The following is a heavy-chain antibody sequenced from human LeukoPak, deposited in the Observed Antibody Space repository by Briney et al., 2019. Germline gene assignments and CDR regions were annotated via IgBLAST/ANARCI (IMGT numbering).Heavy chain of an antibody. Sequence: SETLSLTCTVSGHSINNYYWSWIRQPPGKGLQWIAYAHYSGQTNYNPSLKSRVTISVDTSKNQFSLNLSSVTAADTAAYNCARDRLMAGYLDLWGRGTLVTVSS. D-gene: IGHD6-19*01. CDR2: AHYSGQT. CDR1: GHSINNYY. J-gene: IGHJ2*01. V-gene: IGHV4-59*01. CDR3: ARDRLMAGYLDL.